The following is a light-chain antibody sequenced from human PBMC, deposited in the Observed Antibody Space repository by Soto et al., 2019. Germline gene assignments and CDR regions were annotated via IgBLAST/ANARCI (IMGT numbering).Light chain of an antibody. CDR1: QGLSSN. CDR3: QQYGSSPWT. CDR2: GAS. Sequence: EVVLTRSPGTLSVSPGEKATLSCRASQGLSSNLAWYQQKPGQAPRLLINGASTRATGIPDRFSGSVYGTDFTLTISGLEPEDFAVYYCQQYGSSPWTFGQGTKVDIK. J-gene: IGKJ1*01. V-gene: IGKV3-20*01.